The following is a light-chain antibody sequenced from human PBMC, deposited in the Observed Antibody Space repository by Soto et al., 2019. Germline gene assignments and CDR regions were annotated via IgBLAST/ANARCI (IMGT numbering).Light chain of an antibody. V-gene: IGKV3-11*01. Sequence: EIVLTQSPATLSLSPGERATLSCRASPSVTNFLAWYQQKPVQAPRLLIYGAFNIATGIPARFSGSGSGPDFPLTISSLEPEDSAVCYCQQRNVWPPVPFAQGTRLEIK. CDR3: QQRNVWPPVP. J-gene: IGKJ5*01. CDR1: PSVTNF. CDR2: GAF.